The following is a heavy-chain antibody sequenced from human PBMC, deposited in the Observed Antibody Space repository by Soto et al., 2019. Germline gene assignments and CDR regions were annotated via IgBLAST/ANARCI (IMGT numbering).Heavy chain of an antibody. Sequence: QITLKESGPTLVKPTQTLTVTCTFSGFSLSTSGLGVGWIRQPPGQALEWLALIYWDNDKRYSPSLKSRLTITTDTSKNQVVLTMTNMDPVDTATYYCAHRLCDSSCYWDVGYFDSWGQGTLVTVSS. J-gene: IGHJ4*02. CDR3: AHRLCDSSCYWDVGYFDS. D-gene: IGHD3-22*01. CDR2: IYWDNDK. CDR1: GFSLSTSGLG. V-gene: IGHV2-5*02.